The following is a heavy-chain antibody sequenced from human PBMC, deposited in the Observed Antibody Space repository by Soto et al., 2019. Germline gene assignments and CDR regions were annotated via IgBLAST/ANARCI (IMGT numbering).Heavy chain of an antibody. CDR2: IIPILGIE. Sequence: QVQLVHSGAEVKKPGSSVKVSCKASGGTFSSYAITWVRQAPGQGLEWMGRIIPILGIENYAQKFQDRVTITADKSTSTVYMELSSLRSEDTAVYYCARDRSSDPNYYYYMDVWGKGTTVTVSS. V-gene: IGHV1-69*04. CDR3: ARDRSSDPNYYYYMDV. CDR1: GGTFSSYA. D-gene: IGHD6-19*01. J-gene: IGHJ6*03.